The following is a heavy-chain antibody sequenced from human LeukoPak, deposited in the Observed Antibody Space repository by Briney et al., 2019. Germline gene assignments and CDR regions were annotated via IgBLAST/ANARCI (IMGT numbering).Heavy chain of an antibody. V-gene: IGHV1-18*01. J-gene: IGHJ6*03. CDR3: ARDPWSSSGWYPQRYYYYYYYMDV. D-gene: IGHD6-13*01. CDR1: GYTFTSYG. Sequence: ASVKVSCKASGYTFTSYGISWVRQAPGQGLEWMGWISAYNGNTNYVQKLQGRVTMTTDTSTSTAYMELRSLRSDDTAVYYCARDPWSSSGWYPQRYYYYYYYMDVWGKGTTVTVSS. CDR2: ISAYNGNT.